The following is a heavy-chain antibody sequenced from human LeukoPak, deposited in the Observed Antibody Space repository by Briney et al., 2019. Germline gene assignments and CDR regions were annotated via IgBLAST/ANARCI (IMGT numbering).Heavy chain of an antibody. CDR2: ISGSGGST. CDR1: GFTFSSYA. CDR3: AKGRSTVTILSAFDY. Sequence: GGSPRLSCAASGFTFSSYAMSWVRQAPGKGLEWVSGISGSGGSTYYADSVKGRFTISRDNSKNTLYLQMNSLRAEDTAVYYCAKGRSTVTILSAFDYWGQGPLVTVSS. J-gene: IGHJ4*02. D-gene: IGHD4-17*01. V-gene: IGHV3-23*01.